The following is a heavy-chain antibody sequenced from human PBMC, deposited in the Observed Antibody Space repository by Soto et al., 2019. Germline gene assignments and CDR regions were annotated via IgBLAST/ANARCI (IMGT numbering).Heavy chain of an antibody. V-gene: IGHV4-31*03. CDR2: IYYSGST. J-gene: IGHJ5*02. CDR3: ARTGYSGYDSAGWFDP. D-gene: IGHD5-12*01. CDR1: GGSISSGGYY. Sequence: SETLSLTCTVSGGSISSGGYYWSWIRQQPGKGLEWIGYIYYSGSTYYNPSLKSRVTISVDTSKNQFSLKLSSVTAADTAVYYCARTGYSGYDSAGWFDPWGQGTLVTVSS.